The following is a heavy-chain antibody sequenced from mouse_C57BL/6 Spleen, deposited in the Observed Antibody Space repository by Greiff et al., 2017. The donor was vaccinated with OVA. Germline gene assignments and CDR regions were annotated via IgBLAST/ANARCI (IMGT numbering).Heavy chain of an antibody. J-gene: IGHJ3*01. CDR2: IRSKSNNYAT. CDR3: VTNYYGSSSAWFAY. CDR1: GFSFNTYA. V-gene: IGHV10-1*01. D-gene: IGHD1-1*01. Sequence: EVQLVESGGGLVQPKGSLKLSCAASGFSFNTYAMNWVRQAPGKGLEWVARIRSKSNNYATYYADSVKDRFTISRDDSESMLYLQMNNLKTEDTAMYYCVTNYYGSSSAWFAYWGQGTLVTVSA.